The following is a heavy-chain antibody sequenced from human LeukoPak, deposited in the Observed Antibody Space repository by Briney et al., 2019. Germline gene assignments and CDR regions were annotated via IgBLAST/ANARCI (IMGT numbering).Heavy chain of an antibody. Sequence: GESLKISCKGSGHSFTSYWIGWVRQMPGKGLEWMGIIYPGDSDTRYSPSFQGQVTISADKSISTAYLQWSSLKASDTAMYYCARTYYYGSGSPNWFDPWGQGTLVTVSS. J-gene: IGHJ5*02. CDR2: IYPGDSDT. D-gene: IGHD3-10*01. CDR1: GHSFTSYW. V-gene: IGHV5-51*01. CDR3: ARTYYYGSGSPNWFDP.